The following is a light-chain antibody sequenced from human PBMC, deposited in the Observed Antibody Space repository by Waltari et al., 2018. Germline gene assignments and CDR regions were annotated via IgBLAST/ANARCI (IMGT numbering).Light chain of an antibody. CDR1: QRIKKN. CDR3: QQYDNWPLT. CDR2: AAS. Sequence: ETVMTQSPATLSVYPGERATLSCRASQRIKKNLAWYQQKGGQAPRLLLFAASTRATGISARFGGSGYGTEFTLTISSLQSEDFAVYYCQQYDNWPLTFGQGTRLDIK. J-gene: IGKJ5*01. V-gene: IGKV3-15*01.